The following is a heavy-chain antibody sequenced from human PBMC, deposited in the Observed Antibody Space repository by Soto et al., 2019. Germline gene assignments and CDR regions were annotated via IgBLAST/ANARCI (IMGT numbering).Heavy chain of an antibody. CDR1: GYTLTSYG. CDR3: TRGTGSGSDYTGYYYHAMDV. CDR2: LSAYNGNT. V-gene: IGHV1-18*04. J-gene: IGHJ6*02. D-gene: IGHD3-10*01. Sequence: AAVKVSCKASGYTLTSYGINWVRQAPGQGLEWMGWLSAYNGNTNYAQKLQGRVTMTTDTSTSTAYMELRSLRSDDTAVYFFTRGTGSGSDYTGYYYHAMDVWGQGTTVTVSS.